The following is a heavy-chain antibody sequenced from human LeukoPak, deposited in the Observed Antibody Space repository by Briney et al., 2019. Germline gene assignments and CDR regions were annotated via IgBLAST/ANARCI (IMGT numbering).Heavy chain of an antibody. CDR1: GDSISSYS. D-gene: IGHD6-13*01. CDR2: VYYSGST. Sequence: SETLSLTCTVFGDSISSYSWSWIRQPPGKGLEWIGYVYYSGSTNYNPSLKSRVTISADTSKNQFSLKVRSVTAADTAVYYCARDPPQPGITAAGYFDLWGRGTLVTVSS. CDR3: ARDPPQPGITAAGYFDL. J-gene: IGHJ2*01. V-gene: IGHV4-59*01.